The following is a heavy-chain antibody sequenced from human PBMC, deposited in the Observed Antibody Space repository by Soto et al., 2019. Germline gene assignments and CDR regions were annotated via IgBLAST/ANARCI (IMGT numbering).Heavy chain of an antibody. D-gene: IGHD3-22*01. CDR3: ARGREQTYYYDSSGSGPYYYYYYGMDV. V-gene: IGHV3-33*01. Sequence: GGSLRLSCAASGFTFSSYGMHWVRQAPGKGLEWVAVIWDDGSNKYYADSVKGRFTISRDNSKNTLYLQMNSLRAEDTAVYYCARGREQTYYYDSSGSGPYYYYYYGMDVWGQGTTVTVSS. CDR1: GFTFSSYG. J-gene: IGHJ6*02. CDR2: IWDDGSNK.